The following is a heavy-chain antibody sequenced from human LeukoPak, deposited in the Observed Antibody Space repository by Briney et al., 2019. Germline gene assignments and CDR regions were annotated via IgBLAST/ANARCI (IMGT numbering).Heavy chain of an antibody. J-gene: IGHJ4*02. Sequence: GGSLRLFCVASGFTFSACAMNWVRQAPGRGLEWVSYINSISQTIYYADSVKGRFTISRDNAKNSLYLQMNSLRDEDTAVYYCARDHDAPGSFYDYWGQGTLVTVSS. CDR2: INSISQTI. V-gene: IGHV3-48*02. CDR3: ARDHDAPGSFYDY. D-gene: IGHD1-26*01. CDR1: GFTFSACA.